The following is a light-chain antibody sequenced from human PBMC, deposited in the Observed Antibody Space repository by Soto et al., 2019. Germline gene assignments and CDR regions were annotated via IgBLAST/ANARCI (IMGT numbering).Light chain of an antibody. V-gene: IGKV1-5*01. CDR2: DAS. Sequence: DIQMTQSPSTLSASVGDRVTITCRASQSINTRLAWYQQKPGQAPKLLIYDASSLESGVPSRFSGSGSGTEFTLIISSLQSDDFATYYCQEYSSYWTFGQGTKVDIK. J-gene: IGKJ1*01. CDR1: QSINTR. CDR3: QEYSSYWT.